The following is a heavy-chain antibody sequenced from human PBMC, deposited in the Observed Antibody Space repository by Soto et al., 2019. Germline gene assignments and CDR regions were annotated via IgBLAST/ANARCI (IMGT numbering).Heavy chain of an antibody. D-gene: IGHD3-16*01. V-gene: IGHV4-34*01. Sequence: SETLSLTCAVYGVSFSNYYWTWIRQTPDKGLEWIGEIDHYGSTNYNSALGSRATISVDTPKNHFSLTLSSVTAADTGIYYCARVASCFRVTCYGFPSDWGQGIPVTVSS. CDR1: GVSFSNYY. J-gene: IGHJ4*02. CDR3: ARVASCFRVTCYGFPSD. CDR2: IDHYGST.